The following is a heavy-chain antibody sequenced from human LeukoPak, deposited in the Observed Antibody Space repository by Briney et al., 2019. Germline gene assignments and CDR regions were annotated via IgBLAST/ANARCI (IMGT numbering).Heavy chain of an antibody. CDR1: GYTFTSYY. J-gene: IGHJ6*03. CDR2: INPSGGST. Sequence: ASVKVSCKASGYTFTSYYMHWVRQAPGQGLEWMGIINPSGGSTSYAQKFQGRVTMTRDTSTSTVYMELSSLRSEDTAVYYCARDIVVVPAAMPGDYYYYYYMDAWGKGTTVTVSS. V-gene: IGHV1-46*01. CDR3: ARDIVVVPAAMPGDYYYYYYMDA. D-gene: IGHD2-2*01.